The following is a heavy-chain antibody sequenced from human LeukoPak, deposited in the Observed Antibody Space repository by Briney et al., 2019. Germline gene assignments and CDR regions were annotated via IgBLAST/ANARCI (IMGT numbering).Heavy chain of an antibody. CDR3: ARVRKLLWFGELAFSGMDV. J-gene: IGHJ6*02. V-gene: IGHV1-46*01. Sequence: GASVKVSCKASGYTFTSYYMHWVRQAPGQGLEWMGIINPSGGSTSYAQKFQGRVTMTRDTSTSTVYMELSSLRPEDTAVYYCARVRKLLWFGELAFSGMDVWGQGTTVTVSS. CDR2: INPSGGST. D-gene: IGHD3-10*01. CDR1: GYTFTSYY.